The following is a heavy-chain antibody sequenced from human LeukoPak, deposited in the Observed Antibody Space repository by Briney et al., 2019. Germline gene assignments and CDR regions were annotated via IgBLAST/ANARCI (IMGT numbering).Heavy chain of an antibody. D-gene: IGHD3/OR15-3a*01. Sequence: GGSLRLSCAASGYTFTNDFMTWVRQAPGKGLEWVANMRVDGTDIHYVDSVKGRFTISSDNARNSLYLQMNTLRAEDTAVYYCARGRGWTYDSWGRGTLVTVSS. J-gene: IGHJ4*02. CDR1: GYTFTNDF. V-gene: IGHV3-7*04. CDR3: ARGRGWTYDS. CDR2: MRVDGTDI.